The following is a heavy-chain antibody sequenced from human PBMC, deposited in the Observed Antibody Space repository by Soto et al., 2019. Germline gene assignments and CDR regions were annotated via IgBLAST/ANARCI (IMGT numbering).Heavy chain of an antibody. Sequence: GESLKISCKTSGYSFRTYWITWVRQMPGKGLEWMGRIDPSDSYTNYSPSFQGHVTISADKSNSTAYLQWSSLKASDTAMYYCARYYYGSGNNWFDPWGQGTLVTVSS. CDR2: IDPSDSYT. CDR1: GYSFRTYW. J-gene: IGHJ5*02. V-gene: IGHV5-10-1*01. D-gene: IGHD3-10*01. CDR3: ARYYYGSGNNWFDP.